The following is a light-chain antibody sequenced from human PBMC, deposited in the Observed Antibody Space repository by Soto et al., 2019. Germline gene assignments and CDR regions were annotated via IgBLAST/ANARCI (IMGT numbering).Light chain of an antibody. J-gene: IGKJ1*01. V-gene: IGKV4-1*01. Sequence: DIVMTQSPDSLAVSLGERATINCKSSQSVLYSSNNENSLAWYQQKPGQPPKLLIYWASTRESGVPDRFSGGGSGTDFTLTISILQAEDVAVYYCPQYYSVPPTFGQGTKVEI. CDR2: WAS. CDR1: QSVLYSSNNENS. CDR3: PQYYSVPPT.